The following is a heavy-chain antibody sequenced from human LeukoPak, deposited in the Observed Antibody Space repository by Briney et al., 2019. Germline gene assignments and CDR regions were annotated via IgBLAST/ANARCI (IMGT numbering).Heavy chain of an antibody. V-gene: IGHV4-39*01. D-gene: IGHD1-1*01. CDR2: VYYSGST. Sequence: KPSGTLSLTCVLSGASIRSSDYYWAWIRQPPGKGLEWIGTVYYSGSTYYNPSLKSRLTISVDTSNNSVSLKVTSLTAADTAVYYCARHGNWEPFDYWGQGSLVTVSS. CDR1: GASIRSSDYY. CDR3: ARHGNWEPFDY. J-gene: IGHJ4*02.